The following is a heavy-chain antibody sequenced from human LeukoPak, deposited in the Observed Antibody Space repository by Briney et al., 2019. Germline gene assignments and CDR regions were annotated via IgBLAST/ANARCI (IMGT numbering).Heavy chain of an antibody. V-gene: IGHV3-30*04. CDR2: ISYDGSNK. CDR1: GFTFSSYA. J-gene: IGHJ2*01. Sequence: GGSLRLSCAASGFTFSSYAMHWVRQAPGKGLEWVAVISYDGSNKYYADSVKGRFTISRDNSKNTLYLQMNSLRAEDTAVYYCARQDIAGGAYWYFDLWGRGTLVTVSS. CDR3: ARQDIAGGAYWYFDL. D-gene: IGHD6-13*01.